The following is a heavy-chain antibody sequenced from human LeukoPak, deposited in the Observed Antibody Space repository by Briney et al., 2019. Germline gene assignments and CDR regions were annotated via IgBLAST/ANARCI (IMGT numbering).Heavy chain of an antibody. V-gene: IGHV3-43*01. Sequence: GGSLRLSCAASGFIFDDFTLHWVRQAPGKGLEWVSLINWDGGSTYYADSVKARFTISRDNSKNSLYLQMDSLTTEDTAFYYCAKGDVDSPMNFYHWGQGTLVTVSS. CDR2: INWDGGST. CDR3: AKGDVDSPMNFYH. D-gene: IGHD5-12*01. CDR1: GFIFDDFT. J-gene: IGHJ4*02.